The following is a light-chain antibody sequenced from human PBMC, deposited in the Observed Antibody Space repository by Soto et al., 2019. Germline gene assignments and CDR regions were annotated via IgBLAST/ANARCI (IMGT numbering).Light chain of an antibody. CDR1: ISNVGNYKF. CDR3: SSYAGSSTVV. Sequence: QSALTQPASVSGSPGQSITISCTGTISNVGNYKFVSWYQQHPGKAPKLIVYEGSKRPSGVSNRFSGSKSGNTASLTVSGLQAEDEADYYCSSYAGSSTVVFGGGTQLTVL. CDR2: EGS. V-gene: IGLV2-23*01. J-gene: IGLJ2*01.